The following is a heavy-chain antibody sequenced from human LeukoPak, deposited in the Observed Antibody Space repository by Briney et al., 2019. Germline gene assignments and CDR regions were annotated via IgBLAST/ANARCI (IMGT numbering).Heavy chain of an antibody. CDR2: ISAYNGNT. CDR3: ARESSSSPWEVRYFDY. D-gene: IGHD6-6*01. Sequence: GASVKVSCKASGYTFTSYGISWVRQAPGQGLEWMGWISAYNGNTNYAQKLQGRVTMTTDTSTSTAYMELRSLRSDDTAVYYCARESSSSPWEVRYFDYWGQGTRVTVSS. V-gene: IGHV1-18*01. J-gene: IGHJ4*02. CDR1: GYTFTSYG.